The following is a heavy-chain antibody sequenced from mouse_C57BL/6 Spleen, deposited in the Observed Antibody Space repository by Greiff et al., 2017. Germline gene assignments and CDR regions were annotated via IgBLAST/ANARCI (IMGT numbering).Heavy chain of an antibody. CDR2: IYPGSGST. CDR3: ARRPGYSQAMDY. J-gene: IGHJ4*01. Sequence: QVQLQQSGAELVKPGASVKMSCKASGYTFTSYWITWVKQRPGQGLEWIGDIYPGSGSTNYNEKFKSKATLTVDTSSSTAYMQLSSLTSEDSAVYYCARRPGYSQAMDYWGQGTSVTVSS. V-gene: IGHV1-55*01. CDR1: GYTFTSYW. D-gene: IGHD1-2*01.